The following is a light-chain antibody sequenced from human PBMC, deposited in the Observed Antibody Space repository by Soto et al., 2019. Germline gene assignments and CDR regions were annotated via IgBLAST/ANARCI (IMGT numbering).Light chain of an antibody. J-gene: IGLJ1*01. CDR1: SSNIGAHYD. CDR3: QSYDNSLSVYV. CDR2: GNS. Sequence: QSVLTQPPSVSGAPGRRVTISCTGSSSNIGAHYDVHWYQQLPGTAPKLLIYGNSNRPSGVPDRFSGPKSGTSASLAITGLQAEDEADYYCQSYDNSLSVYVFGTGTKVTVL. V-gene: IGLV1-40*01.